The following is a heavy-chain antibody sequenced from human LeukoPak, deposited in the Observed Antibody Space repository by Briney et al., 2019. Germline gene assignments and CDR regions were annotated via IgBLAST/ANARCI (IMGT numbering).Heavy chain of an antibody. V-gene: IGHV3-30*18. Sequence: QPGGSLRLSCAASGFTFSSYGMHWVRQAPGKGLEWVAVISYDGSNKYYADSVKGRFTISRDNSKNTLYLQMNSLRAEDTAVYYCAKGNSSGWYALDYWGQGTLVTVSS. CDR3: AKGNSSGWYALDY. CDR1: GFTFSSYG. J-gene: IGHJ4*02. D-gene: IGHD6-19*01. CDR2: ISYDGSNK.